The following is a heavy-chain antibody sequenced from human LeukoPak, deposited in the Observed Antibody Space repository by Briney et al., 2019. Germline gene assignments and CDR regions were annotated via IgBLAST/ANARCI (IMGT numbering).Heavy chain of an antibody. CDR3: ILDY. V-gene: IGHV4-30-4*02. D-gene: IGHD3-3*01. Sequence: SETLSLTCTVSGGSISSGDYYWSWIRQPPGKGLEWIGYIYYSGSTYYNPSLKSRVTISVDTSKSQFSLYCARHAPTGSGYYWHILDYWGQGTLVTVSS. CDR1: GGSISSGDYY. CDR2: IYYSGST. J-gene: IGHJ4*02.